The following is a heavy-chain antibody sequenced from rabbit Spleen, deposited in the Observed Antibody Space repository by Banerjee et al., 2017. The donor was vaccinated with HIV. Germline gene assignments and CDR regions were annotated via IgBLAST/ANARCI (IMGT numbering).Heavy chain of an antibody. V-gene: IGHV1S45*01. CDR1: GFDISSDYY. J-gene: IGHJ4*01. CDR2: INAVTGKA. D-gene: IGHD1-1*01. Sequence: QEQLVESGGGLVQPEGSLTLTCSGSGFDISSDYYMCWVRQAPGKGLEWIACINAVTGKAVYASWAKGRFTFSKTSSTTVTLQVTSLTAADTATYFCARDLVAVIGWNFNLWGPGTLVTVS. CDR3: ARDLVAVIGWNFNL.